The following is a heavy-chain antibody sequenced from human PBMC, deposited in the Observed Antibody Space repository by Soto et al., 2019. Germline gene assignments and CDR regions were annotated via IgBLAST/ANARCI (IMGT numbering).Heavy chain of an antibody. V-gene: IGHV1-58*01. CDR2: IVGGSVNT. D-gene: IGHD2-21*01. Sequence: SVKVSCKASAFTFTSSAVQWVRQARGQRLEWIGWIVGGSVNTNYAQKGKERVTITRDMSISTAYVELSSLRSEDTAVDYCAAGGDSAVALVRGLCGFDYWGQGILVTVSS. CDR3: AAGGDSAVALVRGLCGFDY. J-gene: IGHJ4*02. CDR1: AFTFTSSA.